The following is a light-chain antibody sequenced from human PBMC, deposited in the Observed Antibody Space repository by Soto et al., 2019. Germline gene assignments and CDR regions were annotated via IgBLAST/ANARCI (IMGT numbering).Light chain of an antibody. CDR3: QHYSSWLWT. Sequence: EIVMTQSPATLSVSPGERATLSCRASQSVSSKLAWYQQKPGQGPRLLIYDASSRATGIPARFSGGGSGPEFTLTISSLQSEDFAVYYYQHYSSWLWTFGQGTKVEIK. CDR2: DAS. V-gene: IGKV3-15*01. CDR1: QSVSSK. J-gene: IGKJ1*01.